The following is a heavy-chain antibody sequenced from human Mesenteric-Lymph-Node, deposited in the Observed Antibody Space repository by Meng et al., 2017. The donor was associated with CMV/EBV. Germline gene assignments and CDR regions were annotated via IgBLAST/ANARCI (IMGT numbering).Heavy chain of an antibody. CDR3: AKFRSNSIAAATNY. D-gene: IGHD6-13*01. CDR2: IKADGSEK. J-gene: IGHJ4*02. Sequence: GESLKISCAASGFSFGSYWLSWVRQAPGKGLEWVANIKADGSEKYYVDSVKGRFTISRDNAKNSLDLQMNSLRAEDTGVYYCAKFRSNSIAAATNYWGQGTLVTVSS. CDR1: GFSFGSYW. V-gene: IGHV3-7*01.